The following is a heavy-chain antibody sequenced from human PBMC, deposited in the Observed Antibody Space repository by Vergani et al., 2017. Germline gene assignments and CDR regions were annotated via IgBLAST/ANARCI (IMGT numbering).Heavy chain of an antibody. CDR2: MYHSGST. Sequence: QVRLQESGPGLVKPSETLSLTCSVSGGSMSGYHWCWIRQPPGKELEWIGYMYHSGSTNYNHSLETRVTISGDTSKNQFPLKLNSVTAADTAVYYCGLVRDFYGLGSRVLDLWGQGILGTVSS. CDR1: GGSMSGYH. CDR3: GLVRDFYGLGSRVLDL. D-gene: IGHD3-10*01. J-gene: IGHJ5*02. V-gene: IGHV4-59*01.